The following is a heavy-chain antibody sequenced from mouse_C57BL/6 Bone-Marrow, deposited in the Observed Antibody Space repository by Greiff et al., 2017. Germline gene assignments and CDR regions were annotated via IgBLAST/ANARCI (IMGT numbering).Heavy chain of an antibody. CDR2: FYPGSGSI. CDR3: ARHEAGYPFAY. CDR1: GYTFTEYT. V-gene: IGHV1-62-2*01. Sequence: QVQLKQSGAELVKPGASVKLSCKASGYTFTEYTIHWVKQRSGLGLEWIGWFYPGSGSIKYNEKFKDKDTLTADKSSSTVYMELSRLTSEDSAVYFCARHEAGYPFAYWGQGTLVTVSA. J-gene: IGHJ3*01. D-gene: IGHD2-2*01.